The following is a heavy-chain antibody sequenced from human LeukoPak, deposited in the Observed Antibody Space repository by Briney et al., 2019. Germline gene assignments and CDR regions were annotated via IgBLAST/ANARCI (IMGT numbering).Heavy chain of an antibody. V-gene: IGHV1-69*04. CDR3: ARSAPGYYDSSGLGAFDI. CDR1: GATFSSYA. D-gene: IGHD3-22*01. CDR2: IIPILGIA. J-gene: IGHJ3*02. Sequence: SVKVSCKASGATFSSYAISWVRQAPGQGLEWMGRIIPILGIANYAQKFQGRVTITADKSTSTAYMELSSLRSEDTAVYYCARSAPGYYDSSGLGAFDIWGQGTMVTVSS.